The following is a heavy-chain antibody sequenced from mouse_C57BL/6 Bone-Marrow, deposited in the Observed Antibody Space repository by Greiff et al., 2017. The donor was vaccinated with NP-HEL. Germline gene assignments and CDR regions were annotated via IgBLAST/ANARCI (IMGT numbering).Heavy chain of an antibody. J-gene: IGHJ2*01. CDR3: ARYGKGTYYFDY. Sequence: QVQLQQPGAELVKPGASVKLSCKASGYTFTSYWMQWVKQRPGQGLEWIGEIDPSDSYTNYNQKFKGKATLTVDTSSSTAYMQLSSLTSEDSAVYYCARYGKGTYYFDYWGQGTTLTVSS. D-gene: IGHD2-1*01. CDR2: IDPSDSYT. V-gene: IGHV1-50*01. CDR1: GYTFTSYW.